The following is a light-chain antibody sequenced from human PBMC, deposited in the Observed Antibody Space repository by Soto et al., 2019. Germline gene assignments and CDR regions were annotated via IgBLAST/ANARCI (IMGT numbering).Light chain of an antibody. CDR2: GAS. CDR3: LQYGSPWWT. Sequence: IVLTQAPGTLSLSPGERVTLSCGASQSVPANYLAWYQQQPGPAPRLLIYGASNSATGIPDRISGSGSGPDFTLTVSTLEHEDFAVYFCLQYGSPWWTFGQGARVEIK. J-gene: IGKJ1*01. CDR1: QSVPANY. V-gene: IGKV3-20*01.